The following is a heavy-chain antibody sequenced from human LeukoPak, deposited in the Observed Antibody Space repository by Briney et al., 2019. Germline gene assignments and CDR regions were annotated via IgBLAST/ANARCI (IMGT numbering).Heavy chain of an antibody. J-gene: IGHJ4*02. CDR2: IYHSGST. D-gene: IGHD3-10*01. Sequence: PSETPSLTCTVSGYSISSGYYWGWIRQPPGKGLEWIGSIYHSGSTYYNSSLKSRVTISVDTSKNQFSLKLRSVTAADTAVYYCARSDYYGSGSYYIGFGFDYWGQGTLVTVSS. V-gene: IGHV4-38-2*02. CDR3: ARSDYYGSGSYYIGFGFDY. CDR1: GYSISSGYY.